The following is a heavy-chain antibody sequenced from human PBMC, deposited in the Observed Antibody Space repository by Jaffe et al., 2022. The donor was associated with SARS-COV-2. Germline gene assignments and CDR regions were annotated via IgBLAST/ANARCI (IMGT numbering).Heavy chain of an antibody. Sequence: QVQLVESGGGVVQPGESLRLSCAASEFSFSSYTMCWVRQAPGKGLECVAVISYDGSNQYYTDSVKGRFIISRDNSKNTLYLQMNSLRAEDTAVYYCTRDWGMDVWGQGTTVTVSS. CDR2: ISYDGSNQ. CDR3: TRDWGMDV. V-gene: IGHV3-30-3*01. CDR1: EFSFSSYT. J-gene: IGHJ6*02.